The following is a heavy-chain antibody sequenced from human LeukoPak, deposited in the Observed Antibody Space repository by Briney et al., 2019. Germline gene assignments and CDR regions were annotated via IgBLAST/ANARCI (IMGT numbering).Heavy chain of an antibody. CDR2: IVVGSGNT. J-gene: IGHJ4*02. V-gene: IGHV1-58*02. CDR3: ATGSGWYSPDY. Sequence: SVKVSCKASGFTFTTSPMQWVRQARGHRLEWIGWIVVGSGNTNYAQKFQERVTFSRDMSTNTAYMELSSLRFEDTAVYYCATGSGWYSPDYWGQGTLVTVPS. D-gene: IGHD6-19*01. CDR1: GFTFTTSP.